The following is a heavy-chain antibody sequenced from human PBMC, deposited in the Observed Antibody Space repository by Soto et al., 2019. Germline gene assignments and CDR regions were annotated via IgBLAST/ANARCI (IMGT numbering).Heavy chain of an antibody. CDR1: GYSIANDNY. J-gene: IGHJ5*02. V-gene: IGHV4-38-2*01. CDR3: ARTLLIVYTINPEDLDL. CDR2: IHPNGRT. Sequence: SETLSLTCDLSGYSIANDNYLGWIRQPPGKGLEWIGSIHPNGRTYYNPSLKSRVTISLDTSKNAISLRVTSVTAADTAVYYCARTLLIVYTINPEDLDLWGRGTLVTV. D-gene: IGHD3-16*02.